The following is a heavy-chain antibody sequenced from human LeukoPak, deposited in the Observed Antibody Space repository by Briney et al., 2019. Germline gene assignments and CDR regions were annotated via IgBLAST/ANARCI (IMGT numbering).Heavy chain of an antibody. Sequence: GGSLRLSCTASGFTFSTYAMNWVRQAPGKGLEWVSAISGSGGTTYYADSVKGRFTISRDNSKNTLYLQMNSLRAEDTAVYYCANGGSGSSDYWGQGTLVTVSS. J-gene: IGHJ4*02. D-gene: IGHD3-10*01. CDR2: ISGSGGTT. V-gene: IGHV3-23*01. CDR1: GFTFSTYA. CDR3: ANGGSGSSDY.